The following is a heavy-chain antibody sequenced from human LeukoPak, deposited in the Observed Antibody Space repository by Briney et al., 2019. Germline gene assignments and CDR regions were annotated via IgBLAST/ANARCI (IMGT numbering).Heavy chain of an antibody. D-gene: IGHD6-19*01. CDR3: ARDEGYSSGWGYMDV. V-gene: IGHV1-8*03. Sequence: ASVKVSCKASGYTFTGYYMHWVRQATGQGLEWMGWMNPNSGNTGYAQKFQGRVTITRNTSVSTAYMELSSLRSEDTAVYYCARDEGYSSGWGYMDVWGKGTTVTVSS. CDR2: MNPNSGNT. J-gene: IGHJ6*03. CDR1: GYTFTGYY.